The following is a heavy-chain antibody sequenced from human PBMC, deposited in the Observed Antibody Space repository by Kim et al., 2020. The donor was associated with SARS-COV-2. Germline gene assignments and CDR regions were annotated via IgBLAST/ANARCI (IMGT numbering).Heavy chain of an antibody. Sequence: SETLSLTCTVSGGSISSYTYYWGWIRQPPGQGLEWIGNIYYSGSTYYNPSLKSRVTISVDTSKNQFSLNLTSVTAADTAVYYCSREGGQWHPADYWGQGTLVTVSS. J-gene: IGHJ4*02. V-gene: IGHV4-39*07. D-gene: IGHD6-19*01. CDR1: GGSISSYTYY. CDR3: SREGGQWHPADY. CDR2: IYYSGST.